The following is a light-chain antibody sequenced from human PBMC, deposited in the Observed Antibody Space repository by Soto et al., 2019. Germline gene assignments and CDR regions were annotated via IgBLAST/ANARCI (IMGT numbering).Light chain of an antibody. V-gene: IGLV2-8*01. CDR1: SSDVGDYNY. J-gene: IGLJ2*01. CDR3: SSYAGSNNYV. CDR2: EVI. Sequence: QSALTQPPSASGSPGQSVTISCTGTSSDVGDYNYVSWYQQHPGKAPKLMIYEVIKWPSGVPDRFSGSKSGNTASLTVSGLQAEDEAYYYCSSYAGSNNYVFGGGTKLTVL.